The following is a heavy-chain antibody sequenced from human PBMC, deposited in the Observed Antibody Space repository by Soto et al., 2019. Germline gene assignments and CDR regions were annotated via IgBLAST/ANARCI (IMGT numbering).Heavy chain of an antibody. V-gene: IGHV4-34*01. D-gene: IGHD4-17*01. Sequence: SETLSLTCAVYGGSFSGYYWSWIRQPPGKGLEWIGEINHSGSTNYNPSLKSRVAISVDRSKTQFSLKLSSVTAADTAVYYCARVLSNGDYSDYWGQGTLVTVSS. J-gene: IGHJ4*02. CDR3: ARVLSNGDYSDY. CDR2: INHSGST. CDR1: GGSFSGYY.